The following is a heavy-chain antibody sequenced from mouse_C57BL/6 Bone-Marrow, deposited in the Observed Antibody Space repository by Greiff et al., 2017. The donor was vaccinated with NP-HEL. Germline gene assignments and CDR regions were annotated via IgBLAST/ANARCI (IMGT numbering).Heavy chain of an antibody. CDR1: GFSFNTYA. CDR2: IRSKSNNYAT. Sequence: EVQLVESGGGLVQPKGSLKLSCAASGFSFNTYAMNWVRQAPGKGLEWVARIRSKSNNYATYYADSVKDRFTISRDDSESMLYLQMNNLKTEDTAMYYCVRDSSGYVRFAYWGQGTLVTVSA. J-gene: IGHJ3*01. V-gene: IGHV10-1*01. D-gene: IGHD3-2*02. CDR3: VRDSSGYVRFAY.